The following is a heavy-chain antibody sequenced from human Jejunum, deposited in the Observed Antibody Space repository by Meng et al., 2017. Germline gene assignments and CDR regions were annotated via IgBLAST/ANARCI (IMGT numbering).Heavy chain of an antibody. CDR3: AKDPYNWNYGEGYYFDY. CDR1: GFTFSSYA. J-gene: IGHJ4*02. D-gene: IGHD1-7*01. Sequence: GGSLRLSCAASGFTFSSYAMSWVRQAPGKGLEWVSTINNGGGNTYYADSVKGRFTISRDNSKNTLYLQMNSLRAEDTAVYYCAKDPYNWNYGEGYYFDYWGQGTLVTVSS. V-gene: IGHV3-23*01. CDR2: INNGGGNT.